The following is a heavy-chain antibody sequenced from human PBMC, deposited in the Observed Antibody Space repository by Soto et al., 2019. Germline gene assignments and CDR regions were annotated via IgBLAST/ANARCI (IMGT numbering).Heavy chain of an antibody. CDR2: IYSGGST. D-gene: IGHD3-10*01. CDR1: GFTVSSNY. J-gene: IGHJ5*02. V-gene: IGHV3-66*01. CDR3: ARVRGVIIPNWFDP. Sequence: GGSLRLSCAASGFTVSSNYMSWVRQAPGKGLEWVSVIYSGGSTYYADSVKGRFTISRDNSKNTLYLQMNSLRAEDTAVYYCARVRGVIIPNWFDPWGQGTLVTVSS.